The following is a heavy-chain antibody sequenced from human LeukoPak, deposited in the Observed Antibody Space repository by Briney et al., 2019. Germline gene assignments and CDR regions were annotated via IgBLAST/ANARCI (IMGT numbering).Heavy chain of an antibody. J-gene: IGHJ6*04. CDR2: ISYDGSNK. V-gene: IGHV3-30*04. CDR3: ARDTLDYYGMDV. Sequence: GGSLTLSCAASGFTFSSYAMHWVRQAPGKGLEWVAVISYDGSNKYYADSVKGRFTISRDNSKNTLYLQMNSLRAEDTAVYYCARDTLDYYGMDVWGKGTTVTVSS. CDR1: GFTFSSYA.